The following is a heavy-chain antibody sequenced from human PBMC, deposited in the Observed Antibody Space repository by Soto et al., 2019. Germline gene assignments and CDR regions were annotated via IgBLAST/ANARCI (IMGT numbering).Heavy chain of an antibody. Sequence: QVQLVQSGAEVKKPGSSVKVSCKASEGTFSSYAISWVRQAPGQGLEWMGGIIPIFGTANYAQKFQGRVTITADEFTSTAYMELSSLRSEDTAVYYCASGDIVVVPAAISSLDYWGQGTLVTVSS. V-gene: IGHV1-69*01. CDR3: ASGDIVVVPAAISSLDY. J-gene: IGHJ4*02. CDR1: EGTFSSYA. CDR2: IIPIFGTA. D-gene: IGHD2-2*02.